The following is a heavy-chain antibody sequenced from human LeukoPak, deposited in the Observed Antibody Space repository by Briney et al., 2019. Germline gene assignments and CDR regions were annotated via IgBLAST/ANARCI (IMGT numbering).Heavy chain of an antibody. D-gene: IGHD6-6*01. CDR2: ISAYNGNT. CDR1: GYTFTSYG. J-gene: IGHJ6*03. Sequence: GASVKVSCKASGYTFTSYGISWVRQAPGQGLEWMGWISAYNGNTNYAQKLQGRVTMTTDTSTSTAYMQLSSLTSDDPAVYYCAKDLGGHYSSWSRYYYYYFDVWGKGTTVTVSS. CDR3: AKDLGGHYSSWSRYYYYYFDV. V-gene: IGHV1-18*01.